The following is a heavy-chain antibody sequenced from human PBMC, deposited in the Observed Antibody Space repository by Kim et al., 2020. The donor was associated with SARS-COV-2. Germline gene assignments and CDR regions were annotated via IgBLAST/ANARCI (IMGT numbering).Heavy chain of an antibody. V-gene: IGHV4-39*07. J-gene: IGHJ5*02. Sequence: SETLSLTCTVSGGSISSSSYYWGWIRQPPGKGLEWIGSIYYSGSTYYNPSLKSRVTISVDTSKNQFSLKLSSVTAADTAVYYCARDGNRAFDPWGQGTL. CDR1: GGSISSSSYY. CDR2: IYYSGST. D-gene: IGHD4-4*01. CDR3: ARDGNRAFDP.